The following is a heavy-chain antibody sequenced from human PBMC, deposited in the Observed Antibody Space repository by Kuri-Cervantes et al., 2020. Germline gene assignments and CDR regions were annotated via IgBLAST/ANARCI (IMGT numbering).Heavy chain of an antibody. CDR2: INPNSDGT. Sequence: ASVKVSCKASGYTFTGYYMHWARQAPGQGLEWMGWINPNSDGTNYAQKFQGRVTKTRDTSISTAYMELSRLRSDDTAVYYCARDRSVGYYGSGSYYNPLYYYYGMDVWGQGTTVTVSS. J-gene: IGHJ6*02. CDR3: ARDRSVGYYGSGSYYNPLYYYYGMDV. D-gene: IGHD3-10*01. CDR1: GYTFTGYY. V-gene: IGHV1-2*02.